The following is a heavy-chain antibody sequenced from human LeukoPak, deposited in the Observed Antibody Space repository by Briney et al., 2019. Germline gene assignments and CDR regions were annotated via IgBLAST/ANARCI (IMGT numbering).Heavy chain of an antibody. CDR1: GYSISSGYF. CDR3: ARGGDRSFDY. D-gene: IGHD3-10*01. V-gene: IGHV4-38-2*02. J-gene: IGHJ4*02. Sequence: SETLSLTCTVSGYSISSGYFWGWIRQPPGKGLAWIGSIYHSGSTSYNPSLKSRHTISVDKAKNQFSLNLNSVTAADTAVYYCARGGDRSFDYWGQGTLVTVSS. CDR2: IYHSGST.